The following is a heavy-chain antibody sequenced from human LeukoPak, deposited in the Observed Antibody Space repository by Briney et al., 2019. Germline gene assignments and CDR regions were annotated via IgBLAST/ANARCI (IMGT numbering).Heavy chain of an antibody. Sequence: GGSLRLSCAASGFTFSRYAMSWVREAPGKGLEWVSAISGSSGSTYYADSVKGRFTISRDNSKNTLYLQMNSLRPEDTAVYYCTKGGGSMVRGLLTATYYFEDWGQGTLVTVSS. CDR1: GFTFSRYA. CDR3: TKGGGSMVRGLLTATYYFED. CDR2: ISGSSGST. D-gene: IGHD3-10*01. J-gene: IGHJ4*02. V-gene: IGHV3-23*01.